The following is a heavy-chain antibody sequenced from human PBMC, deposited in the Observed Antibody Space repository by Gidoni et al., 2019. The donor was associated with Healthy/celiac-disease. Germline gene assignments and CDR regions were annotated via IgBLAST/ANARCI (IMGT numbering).Heavy chain of an antibody. CDR3: ARWSALVDSSGYYYYYGMDV. J-gene: IGHJ6*02. CDR1: GYSFTSYW. V-gene: IGHV5-51*01. CDR2: IYPGDSDT. D-gene: IGHD3-22*01. Sequence: EVQLVQSGAEVKKPGESLKISCKGSGYSFTSYWLGWVRQMPGKGLEWMGIIYPGDSDTRYSPSFQGQVTISADKSISTAYLQWSSLKASDTAMYYCARWSALVDSSGYYYYYGMDVWGQGTTVTVSS.